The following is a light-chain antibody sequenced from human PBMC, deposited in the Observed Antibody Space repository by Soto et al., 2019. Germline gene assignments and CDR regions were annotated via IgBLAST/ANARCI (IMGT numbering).Light chain of an antibody. CDR2: SNN. CDR1: SSNIGSNY. Sequence: QSVLAQPPSASGTPGQRVTFSCSGSSSNIGSNYVYWYQQLPGTAPKLLIYSNNQRPSGVPDRFSGSKSGTSASLAISGLRSEDEADYYCAAWDDSLSVPYVXGTGTKVTVL. J-gene: IGLJ1*01. V-gene: IGLV1-47*02. CDR3: AAWDDSLSVPYV.